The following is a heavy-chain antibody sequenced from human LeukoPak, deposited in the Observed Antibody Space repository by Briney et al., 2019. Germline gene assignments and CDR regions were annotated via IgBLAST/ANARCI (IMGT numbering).Heavy chain of an antibody. V-gene: IGHV3-9*01. CDR2: ISWNSGNI. CDR3: AKDAYGGATFFYYMDV. J-gene: IGHJ6*03. D-gene: IGHD2/OR15-2a*01. Sequence: HTGGSLRLSCAGSGFTFDDYAMHWVRQTPGKGLEWASGISWNSGNIAYADFVGGRFTISRDNAKNSLSLQMNSLSDEDTAVYYCAKDAYGGATFFYYMDVWGKGTTVTVSS. CDR1: GFTFDDYA.